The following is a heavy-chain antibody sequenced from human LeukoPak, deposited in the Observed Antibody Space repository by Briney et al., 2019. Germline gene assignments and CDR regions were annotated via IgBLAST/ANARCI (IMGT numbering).Heavy chain of an antibody. J-gene: IGHJ4*02. CDR2: INHSGST. Sequence: SETLSLTCAVYGGSFSGYYWSWIRQPPGKGLEWIGEINHSGSTNYNPSLKSRVTISVDTSKNQFSLKLSSVTAADTAVYYCARGLLQLWGFGTDYWGQGTTVTVSS. CDR3: ARGLLQLWGFGTDY. V-gene: IGHV4-34*01. D-gene: IGHD5-18*01. CDR1: GGSFSGYY.